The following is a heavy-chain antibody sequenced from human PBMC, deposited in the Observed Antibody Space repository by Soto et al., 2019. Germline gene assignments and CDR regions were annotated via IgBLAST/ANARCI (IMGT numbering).Heavy chain of an antibody. CDR1: GVSFTSSA. Sequence: GTSVKLSCEACGVSFTSSAVQWVRQASGQGLEWMGIIVPTSGSTNYAQKFQGRVTLTMDTSTRTVYMELSSLRFDDTAVYYCARDLAAGDYWGQGTLVTVSS. D-gene: IGHD6-13*01. CDR3: ARDLAAGDY. V-gene: IGHV1-46*01. CDR2: IVPTSGST. J-gene: IGHJ4*02.